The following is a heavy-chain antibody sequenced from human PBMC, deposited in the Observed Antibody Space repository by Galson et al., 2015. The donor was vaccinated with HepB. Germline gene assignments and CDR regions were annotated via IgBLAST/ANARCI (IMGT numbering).Heavy chain of an antibody. V-gene: IGHV1-2*02. Sequence: SVKVSCKASGYTLTGYYMHWVRQAPGQGLEWMGWINPNSGGTNYAQKFQGRVTMTRDTSISTAYMELSRLRSDDTAVYYCARGGTFRIASGGGDYWGQGTLVTVSS. CDR2: INPNSGGT. D-gene: IGHD1-26*01. CDR3: ARGGTFRIASGGGDY. J-gene: IGHJ4*02. CDR1: GYTLTGYY.